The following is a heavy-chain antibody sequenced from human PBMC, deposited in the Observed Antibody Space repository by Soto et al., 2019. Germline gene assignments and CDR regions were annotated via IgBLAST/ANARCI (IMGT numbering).Heavy chain of an antibody. Sequence: EVQLVESGGGLVPPGGSLRLYCAGAGFTSSSYWMSWVRQAPGKGLEWVANIKQDGSEKYYVDSVNGRFTISRDNAKNSLYLQMHSLRVEDTAVYYCAREKRANGYFDYWGQGTLVAVSP. J-gene: IGHJ4*02. CDR2: IKQDGSEK. V-gene: IGHV3-7*01. CDR3: AREKRANGYFDY. CDR1: GFTSSSYW. D-gene: IGHD6-25*01.